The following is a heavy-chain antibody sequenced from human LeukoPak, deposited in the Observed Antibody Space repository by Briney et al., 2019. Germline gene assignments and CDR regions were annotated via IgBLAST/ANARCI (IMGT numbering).Heavy chain of an antibody. Sequence: GRSLRLSCAASGFTFSSYAMHWVRQAPGKGLEWVAVISYDGSNKYYADPVKGRFTISRDNSKNTLYLQMNSLRAEDTAVYYCARDRVAAAGDWGQGTLVTVSS. J-gene: IGHJ4*02. V-gene: IGHV3-30*04. CDR1: GFTFSSYA. CDR3: ARDRVAAAGD. D-gene: IGHD6-13*01. CDR2: ISYDGSNK.